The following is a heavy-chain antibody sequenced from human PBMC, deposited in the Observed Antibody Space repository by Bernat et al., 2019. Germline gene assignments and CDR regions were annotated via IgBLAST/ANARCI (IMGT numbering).Heavy chain of an antibody. J-gene: IGHJ4*02. CDR2: IKSKTDGGTT. CDR3: TTVHEPDTAMGEFDY. V-gene: IGHV3-15*01. Sequence: EVQLVESGGGLVKPGGSLRLSCAASGFTFSNAWMSWVRQAPGKGLEWVGRIKSKTDGGTTDYAEPVKGRFTISRDDSKNTLYLQMNSLKTEDTAVYYCTTVHEPDTAMGEFDYWGQGTLVTVSS. CDR1: GFTFSNAW. D-gene: IGHD5-18*01.